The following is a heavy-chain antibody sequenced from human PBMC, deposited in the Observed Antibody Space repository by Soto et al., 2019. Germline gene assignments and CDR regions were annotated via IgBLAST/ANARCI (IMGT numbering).Heavy chain of an antibody. J-gene: IGHJ4*02. V-gene: IGHV4-61*01. D-gene: IGHD3-22*01. CDR2: IYYSGST. Sequence: LSLTCTVSGGSVSSGSYYWSWIRQPPGKGLEWIGYIYYSGSTNYNPSLKSRVTISVDTSKNQFSLKLSSVTAADTAVYYCARYFCYYDSSGYYCPFDYWGQGTLVTVSS. CDR1: GGSVSSGSYY. CDR3: ARYFCYYDSSGYYCPFDY.